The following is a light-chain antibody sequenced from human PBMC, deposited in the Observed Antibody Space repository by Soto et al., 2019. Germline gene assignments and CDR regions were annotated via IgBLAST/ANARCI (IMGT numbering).Light chain of an antibody. V-gene: IGKV1D-12*01. J-gene: IGKJ4*01. CDR2: SAS. Sequence: DIQMTQSPYSVSASEGDGVTITCRATQGISTRLPWYQQKPGKAHKLLIYSASTLESGVPSRFSGSGSGTEFTLSISNLQPEDFATYYCQQVHSFPLTFGGGTKVEI. CDR3: QQVHSFPLT. CDR1: QGISTR.